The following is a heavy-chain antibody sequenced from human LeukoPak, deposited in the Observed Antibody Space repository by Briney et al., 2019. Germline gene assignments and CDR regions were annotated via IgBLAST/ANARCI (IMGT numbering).Heavy chain of an antibody. V-gene: IGHV3-7*04. J-gene: IGHJ4*02. CDR1: GLTFSGFW. CDR2: IKPDGSEK. CDR3: ARGSGDY. Sequence: GGSLSLSCAASGLTFSGFWRNWLRQAPGKGLEGVANIKPDGSEKYYVDSGKGRFTISRDNAKNSLYLQMTSLRDEATALYYCARGSGDYWGQGTLVTVSS.